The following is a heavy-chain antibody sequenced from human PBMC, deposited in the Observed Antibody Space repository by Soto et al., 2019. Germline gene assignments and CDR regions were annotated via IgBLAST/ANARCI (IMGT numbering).Heavy chain of an antibody. D-gene: IGHD2-2*01. CDR1: GFTFSSYW. CDR3: ARDRRYCSSTSCYGPYYYYGMDV. J-gene: IGHJ6*02. V-gene: IGHV3-74*01. CDR2: INSDGSST. Sequence: GGSLRLSCAASGFTFSSYWMHWVRQAPGKGLVWVSRINSDGSSTSYADSVKGAFTISRDNAKNTLYLNMNSLRAEDTAVYYCARDRRYCSSTSCYGPYYYYGMDVWGQGTTVTVSS.